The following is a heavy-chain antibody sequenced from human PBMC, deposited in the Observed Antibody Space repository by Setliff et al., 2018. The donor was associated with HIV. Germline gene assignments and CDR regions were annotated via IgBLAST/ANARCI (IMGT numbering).Heavy chain of an antibody. CDR2: VNRGRGT. J-gene: IGHJ4*02. CDR3: AREIPYSYGGRGHPL. V-gene: IGHV4-34*01. Sequence: WIRQPPGMGLEWIGEVNRGRGTNYNSSLKSRVTISIDTSRNQFSLTVSSVTAADTAVYYCAREIPYSYGGRGHPLWGQGTLVTVSS. D-gene: IGHD3-22*01.